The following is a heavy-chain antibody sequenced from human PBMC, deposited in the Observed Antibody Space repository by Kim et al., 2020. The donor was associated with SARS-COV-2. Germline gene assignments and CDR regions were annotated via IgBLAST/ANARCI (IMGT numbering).Heavy chain of an antibody. V-gene: IGHV4-34*01. CDR1: GGSFSGYY. Sequence: SETLSLTCAVYGGSFSGYYWSWIRQPPGKGLEWIGEINHSGSTNYNPSLKSRVTISVDTSKNQFSLKLSSVTAADTAVYYCARALAVAGLRQNYYYYGMDVWGQGTTVTVSS. CDR3: ARALAVAGLRQNYYYYGMDV. J-gene: IGHJ6*02. D-gene: IGHD6-19*01. CDR2: INHSGST.